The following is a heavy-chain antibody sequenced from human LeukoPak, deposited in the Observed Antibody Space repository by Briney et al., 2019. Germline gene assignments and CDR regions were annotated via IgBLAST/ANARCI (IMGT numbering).Heavy chain of an antibody. Sequence: SQTLSLTCAISGDSVPSNSAAWNRIRQSPSRGLEWLGRTYYRSKWYNDYAVSVKSRITINPDTSKNQFSLQLNSVTPEDTAVYYCASGTRDDAFDIWGQGTMVTVSS. D-gene: IGHD1-1*01. J-gene: IGHJ3*02. CDR3: ASGTRDDAFDI. CDR2: TYYRSKWYN. V-gene: IGHV6-1*01. CDR1: GDSVPSNSAA.